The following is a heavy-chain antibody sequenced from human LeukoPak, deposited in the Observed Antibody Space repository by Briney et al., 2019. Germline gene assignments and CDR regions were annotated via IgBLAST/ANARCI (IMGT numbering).Heavy chain of an antibody. Sequence: PSETLSLTCTVPGGSISSYYWSWIRQPPGKGLEWIGYIYYSGSTNYNPSLKSRVTISVDTSKNQFSLKLSSVTAADTAVYYCARFHGDYDNAFDIWGQGTMVTVSS. CDR1: GGSISSYY. CDR3: ARFHGDYDNAFDI. J-gene: IGHJ3*02. CDR2: IYYSGST. D-gene: IGHD4-17*01. V-gene: IGHV4-59*01.